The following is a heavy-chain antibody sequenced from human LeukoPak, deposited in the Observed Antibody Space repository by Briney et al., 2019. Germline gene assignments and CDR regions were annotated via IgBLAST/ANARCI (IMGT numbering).Heavy chain of an antibody. CDR3: AKPPPYYYDSSGS. D-gene: IGHD3-22*01. Sequence: GGSLRVSCAASGFTFSSYAMSWVRQAPGKGLEWISAISGSGGSTYYADSVKGRFTISGDNSKNTLYLQMNSLRAEDTAVYYCAKPPPYYYDSSGSWGQGTLVTVSS. CDR2: ISGSGGST. J-gene: IGHJ4*02. V-gene: IGHV3-23*01. CDR1: GFTFSSYA.